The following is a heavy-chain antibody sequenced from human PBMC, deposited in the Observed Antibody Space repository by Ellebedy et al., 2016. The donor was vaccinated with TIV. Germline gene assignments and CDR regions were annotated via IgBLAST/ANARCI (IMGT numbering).Heavy chain of an antibody. D-gene: IGHD5-12*01. J-gene: IGHJ4*02. Sequence: GESLKISCKGSGYSFTSYWISWVRQRPGKGLEWMGRIQPSDSETKYSPSFRGHVTISADKSISAAYLQWSSLKASDTAMYYCAGHDLPVAKSDSWGRGTLVTVSS. CDR2: IQPSDSET. CDR3: AGHDLPVAKSDS. V-gene: IGHV5-10-1*01. CDR1: GYSFTSYW.